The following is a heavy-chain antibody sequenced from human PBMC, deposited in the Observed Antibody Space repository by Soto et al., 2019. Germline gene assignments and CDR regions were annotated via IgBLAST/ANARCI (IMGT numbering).Heavy chain of an antibody. V-gene: IGHV3-21*01. CDR2: ISSSSSYI. Sequence: EVQLVESGGGLVKPGGSLRLSCAASGFTFSSYSMNWVRQAPGKGLEWVSSISSSSSYIYYADSVKGRFTISRDNAKNSRYLQMHSLRAEDTAVYYGARDDAVWLGELLTPLYGMDVGGQGTTVTVSS. J-gene: IGHJ6*02. CDR1: GFTFSSYS. D-gene: IGHD3-10*01. CDR3: ARDDAVWLGELLTPLYGMDV.